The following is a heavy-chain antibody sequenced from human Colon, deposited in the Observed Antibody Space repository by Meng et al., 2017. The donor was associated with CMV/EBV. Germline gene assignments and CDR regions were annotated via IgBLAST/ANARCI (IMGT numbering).Heavy chain of an antibody. J-gene: IGHJ4*02. CDR2: IYWDDDT. V-gene: IGHV2-5*02. D-gene: IGHD5-12*01. CDR1: GFSFTTDKAG. Sequence: QITLQESGPTLVKPTQTLTLTCNFSGFSFTTDKAGVGWIRHPPGKALEWLALIYWDDDTRYSPSLKTRLTITRDTSKNQVILTMTNMDPADTATYYCVHRSYSGQDDYWGQGALVTVSS. CDR3: VHRSYSGQDDY.